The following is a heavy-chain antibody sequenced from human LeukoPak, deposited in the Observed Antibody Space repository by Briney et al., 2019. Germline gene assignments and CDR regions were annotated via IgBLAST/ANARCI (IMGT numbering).Heavy chain of an antibody. CDR2: ISSSGSTM. D-gene: IGHD3-10*01. Sequence: GGSLRLSCAASGFTFSSYSMNWVRQAPGKGLEWVSFISSSGSTMYFADSVKGRFTISRDNAKNSLYLQMSSLRAEDTAVYYCARAYGEYYYMAVWGKGTTVTVSS. CDR3: ARAYGEYYYMAV. CDR1: GFTFSSYS. J-gene: IGHJ6*03. V-gene: IGHV3-48*01.